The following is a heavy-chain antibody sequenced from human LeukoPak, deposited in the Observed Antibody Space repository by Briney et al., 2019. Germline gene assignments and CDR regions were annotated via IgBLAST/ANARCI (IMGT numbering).Heavy chain of an antibody. CDR1: GFTFSSYG. D-gene: IGHD6-19*01. CDR3: ARVKQWLVVHAIGY. Sequence: GRSLRLSCAASGFTFSSYGMHWVRQAPGKGLEWVAVIWYDGSNKYYADSVKGRFTISRDNAKNSLYLQMNSLRAEDTAVYYCARVKQWLVVHAIGYWGQGTLVTVSS. J-gene: IGHJ4*02. CDR2: IWYDGSNK. V-gene: IGHV3-33*01.